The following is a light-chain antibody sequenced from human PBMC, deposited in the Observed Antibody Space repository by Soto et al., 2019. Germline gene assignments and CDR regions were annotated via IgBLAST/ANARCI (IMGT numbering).Light chain of an antibody. CDR1: SSDIGHYNL. Sequence: QSVLTQPASVSGSPGQSITISCTGTSSDIGHYNLVSWYQQHPSKAPKLMISEGSKRPSGVSTRFSGSKSGNTASLTISGLQSEDEADYFCCSYAGNNIMIFGGGTKLTVL. J-gene: IGLJ2*01. V-gene: IGLV2-23*01. CDR3: CSYAGNNIMI. CDR2: EGS.